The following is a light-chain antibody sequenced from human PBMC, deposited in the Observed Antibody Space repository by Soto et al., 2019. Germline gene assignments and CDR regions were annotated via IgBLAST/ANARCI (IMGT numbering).Light chain of an antibody. CDR2: KAS. V-gene: IGKV1-5*03. CDR1: QTISSW. J-gene: IGKJ1*01. CDR3: QQYETYWT. Sequence: DIKMTQSPSTLSGYIGDRVTITCRASQTISSWLAWYQQKPGKAPKLLIYKASTLESGVPSRFSGSGFGTEFTLTISSLQPDDFATYYCQQYETYWTFGQGTKV.